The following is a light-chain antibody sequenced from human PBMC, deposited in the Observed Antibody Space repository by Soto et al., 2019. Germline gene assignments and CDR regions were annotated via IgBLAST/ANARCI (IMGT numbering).Light chain of an antibody. CDR3: QQYFSTRLT. V-gene: IGKV4-1*01. CDR1: QSVLYSSNNKNY. Sequence: DIVMTQSPDSLAVSLGERATLNCKSSQSVLYSSNNKNYLAWYQQKPGQPPKLLIYWASTRESGVPDRFSGSGSGTDFTLTISSLQAEDVAVYYCQQYFSTRLTFGGGTKVEI. CDR2: WAS. J-gene: IGKJ4*01.